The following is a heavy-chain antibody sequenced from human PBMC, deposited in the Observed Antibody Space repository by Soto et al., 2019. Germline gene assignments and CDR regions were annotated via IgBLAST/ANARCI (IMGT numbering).Heavy chain of an antibody. CDR2: IIPIFGTA. D-gene: IGHD2-2*01. V-gene: IGHV1-69*12. CDR1: GGTFSSYA. CDR3: ARDRRNCISTSCYAGGYYYYYGMDV. Sequence: QVQLVQSGAEVKKPGSSVKVSCKASGGTFSSYAISWVRQAPGQGLEWMGGIIPIFGTANYAQKFQGRVTITADESTSTAYMELSSLRSEDTAVYCCARDRRNCISTSCYAGGYYYYYGMDVWGQGTTVTVSS. J-gene: IGHJ6*02.